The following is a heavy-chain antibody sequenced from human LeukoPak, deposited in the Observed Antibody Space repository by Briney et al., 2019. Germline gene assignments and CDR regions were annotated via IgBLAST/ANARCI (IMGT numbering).Heavy chain of an antibody. CDR2: IYYTGIT. Sequence: SETLSLTCTVSGVSISGYYWSWIRQPPGKGLEWIAYIYYTGITNYNPSHKSRVTISVDTSKNQFSLVLTSMTAADTAVYYCARTEGSGSSPFWGQGTMVAVSS. CDR3: ARTEGSGSSPF. V-gene: IGHV4-59*01. CDR1: GVSISGYY. J-gene: IGHJ3*01. D-gene: IGHD3-10*01.